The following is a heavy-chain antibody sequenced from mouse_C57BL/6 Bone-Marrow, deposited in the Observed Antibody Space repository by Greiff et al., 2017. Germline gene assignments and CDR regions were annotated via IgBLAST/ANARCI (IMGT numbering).Heavy chain of an antibody. CDR2: IDPENGDT. CDR3: TTWGSY. CDR1: GFNIKDDC. J-gene: IGHJ2*01. Sequence: EVQLQQSGAELVRPGASVKLSCTASGFNIKDDCMHWVKQRPEQGLEWIGWIDPENGDTEYASKFQGKATITADTSSNTAYLQLSSLTSEDTAVYYCTTWGSYWGQGTTLTVSS. V-gene: IGHV14-4*01.